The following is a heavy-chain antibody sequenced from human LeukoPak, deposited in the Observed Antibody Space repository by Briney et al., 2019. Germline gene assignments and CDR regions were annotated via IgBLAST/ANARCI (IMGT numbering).Heavy chain of an antibody. J-gene: IGHJ4*02. CDR3: ARAMIVVVIPFDY. Sequence: PGGSLRLSCAASGFTFSSYGMHWVRQAPGKGLEWVAFIRYDGSNKYYADSVKGRFTISRDNSKNKLYLQMNSLRAEDTAVYYCARAMIVVVIPFDYWGQGTLVTVSS. CDR2: IRYDGSNK. CDR1: GFTFSSYG. D-gene: IGHD3-22*01. V-gene: IGHV3-30*02.